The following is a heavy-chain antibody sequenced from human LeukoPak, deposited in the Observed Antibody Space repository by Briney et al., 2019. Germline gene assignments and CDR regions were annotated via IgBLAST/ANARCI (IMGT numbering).Heavy chain of an antibody. CDR1: GFTFSSYG. V-gene: IGHV3-33*01. J-gene: IGHJ4*02. D-gene: IGHD5-24*01. CDR2: IWYDGSNK. Sequence: GGSLRLSCAASGFTFSSYGMHWVRQAPGKGLEWVAVIWYDGSNKYYADSVKGRLTISRDNSKNTLYLQMNSLRAEDTAVYYCARGRDGYNYIDYWGQGTLVTVSS. CDR3: ARGRDGYNYIDY.